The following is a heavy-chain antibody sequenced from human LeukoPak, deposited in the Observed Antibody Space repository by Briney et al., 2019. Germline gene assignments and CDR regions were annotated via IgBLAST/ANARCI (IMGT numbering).Heavy chain of an antibody. J-gene: IGHJ4*02. CDR1: GFTFSSYA. V-gene: IGHV3-30-3*01. CDR2: ISYDGSNK. D-gene: IGHD6-19*01. Sequence: GGSLRLSCAASGFTFSSYAMHWVRQAPGKGLEWVTLISYDGSNKYYADSVKGRFTISRDNSKNMLYLQMNSLRAEDTAVYYCARDPSSSGWYRFDYWGQGALVTVSS. CDR3: ARDPSSSGWYRFDY.